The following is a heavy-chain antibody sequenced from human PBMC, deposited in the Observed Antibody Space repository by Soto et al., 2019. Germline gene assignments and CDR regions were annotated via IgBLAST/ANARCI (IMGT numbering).Heavy chain of an antibody. CDR3: SYDTTPSVWTLGLVHSA. Sequence: QVQLQQWGAGLLKPSETLSLTCAVYGGSFSGYSWNWIRQPPGKGLEWIGGINHSGSTNYNPSLKSRVTISVDTSKNQFSLKMSSVPAADTAVDYCSYDTTPSVWTLGLVHSAWGQGTLVTVSS. CDR2: INHSGST. V-gene: IGHV4-34*01. J-gene: IGHJ5*02. CDR1: GGSFSGYS. D-gene: IGHD3-16*01.